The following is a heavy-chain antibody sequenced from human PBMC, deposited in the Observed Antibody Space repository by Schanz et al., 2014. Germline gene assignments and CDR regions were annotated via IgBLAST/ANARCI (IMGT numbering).Heavy chain of an antibody. V-gene: IGHV3-74*01. CDR2: IDRDGSRT. CDR3: ARGGETFGQLIDRVDAFDV. CDR1: TFTFSSYW. J-gene: IGHJ3*01. Sequence: EVQLVESGGGLVQPGGSLRLSCAASTFTFSSYWMHWVRQAPGKGLVWVSRIDRDGSRTNYADSVKGRFTISRDNAKSTVYLQMNSLGVEDTAVYYCARGGETFGQLIDRVDAFDVWGRGTVVTVSS. D-gene: IGHD5-18*01.